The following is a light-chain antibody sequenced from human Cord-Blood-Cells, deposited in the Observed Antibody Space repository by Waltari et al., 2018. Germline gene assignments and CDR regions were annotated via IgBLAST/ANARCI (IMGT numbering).Light chain of an antibody. Sequence: QSALTQPASVSGSPGQSITISCTGTSSGVGSYNLVSWYPQHPGKAPKLMIYEGSKRASGVSNRFSSSKSGNTASRTSSGLQAEDEADYYCCSYAGSSTLVFGGGTKLTVL. J-gene: IGLJ2*01. CDR1: SSGVGSYNL. CDR2: EGS. V-gene: IGLV2-23*01. CDR3: CSYAGSSTLV.